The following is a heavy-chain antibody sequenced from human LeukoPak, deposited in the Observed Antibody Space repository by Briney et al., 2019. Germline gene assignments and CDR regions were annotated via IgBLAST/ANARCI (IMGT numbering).Heavy chain of an antibody. D-gene: IGHD3-3*01. Sequence: SETLSLTCTVSGGSISSYYWSWLRQPPGKGLEWLGYIYYSGSTNYNPSLKSRVTISVDTSKNQFSLKLSSVTAADTAVYYCARDVGRFSPDAFDIWGQGTMVTVSS. CDR2: IYYSGST. CDR1: GGSISSYY. J-gene: IGHJ3*02. V-gene: IGHV4-59*01. CDR3: ARDVGRFSPDAFDI.